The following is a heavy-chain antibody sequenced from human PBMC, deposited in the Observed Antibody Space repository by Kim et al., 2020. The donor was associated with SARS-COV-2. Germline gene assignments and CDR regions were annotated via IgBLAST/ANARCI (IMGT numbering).Heavy chain of an antibody. CDR2: MIHSGTT. CDR1: GVSITSATW. V-gene: IGHV4-4*02. D-gene: IGHD6-19*01. Sequence: SETLSLTCTVSGVSITSATWWTWVRQPPGKGLEWIGEMIHSGTTNYNPSLKSRVTISVDKSKNHCSLNLNSVTAADTAVYYCSGSTGWYRLHYWGQGTLVTVSS. CDR3: SGSTGWYRLHY. J-gene: IGHJ4*02.